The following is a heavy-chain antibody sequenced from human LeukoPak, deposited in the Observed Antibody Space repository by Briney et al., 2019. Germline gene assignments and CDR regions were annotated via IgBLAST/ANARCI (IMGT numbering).Heavy chain of an antibody. D-gene: IGHD3-3*01. CDR2: TIPIFGTA. CDR3: ASGETLVFGVVIHPFDY. J-gene: IGHJ4*02. V-gene: IGHV1-69*13. CDR1: GGTFSSYA. Sequence: ASVKVSCKASGGTFSSYAISWVRQAPGQGLEWMGGTIPIFGTANYAQKFQGRVTITADESTSTAYMELSSLRSEDTAVYYCASGETLVFGVVIHPFDYWGQGTLVTVSS.